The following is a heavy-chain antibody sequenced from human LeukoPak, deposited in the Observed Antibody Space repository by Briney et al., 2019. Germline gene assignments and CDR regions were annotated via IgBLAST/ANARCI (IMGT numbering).Heavy chain of an antibody. J-gene: IGHJ4*02. Sequence: GGSLRLSCAASGFTFSSYSMNWVRQAPGKGLEWVSSISSSSYIYYADSVKGRFTISRDNAKNSLYLQMNSLRAEDTAVYYCARDRYQLLYFDYWGQGTLVTVSS. V-gene: IGHV3-21*01. D-gene: IGHD2-2*01. CDR2: ISSSSYI. CDR1: GFTFSSYS. CDR3: ARDRYQLLYFDY.